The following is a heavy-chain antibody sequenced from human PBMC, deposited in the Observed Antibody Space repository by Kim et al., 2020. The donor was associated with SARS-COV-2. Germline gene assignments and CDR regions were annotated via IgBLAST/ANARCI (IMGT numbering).Heavy chain of an antibody. J-gene: IGHJ4*02. CDR1: GFTFRNFA. CDR2: ISDSGSST. D-gene: IGHD2-21*02. CDR3: ARSDCGGDCRKPDF. Sequence: GGSLRLSCAGSGFTFRNFAMTWVRQAPGRGLEWVSLISDSGSSTYYADSVKGRFTVSRDNSKNTMYLQMQSLRADDTAVYYCARSDCGGDCRKPDFWGQG. V-gene: IGHV3-23*01.